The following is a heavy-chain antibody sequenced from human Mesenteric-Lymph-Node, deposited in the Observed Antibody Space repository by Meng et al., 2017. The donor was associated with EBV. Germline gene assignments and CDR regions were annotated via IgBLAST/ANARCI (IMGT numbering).Heavy chain of an antibody. CDR3: ATTPYSILGWFDP. J-gene: IGHJ5*02. D-gene: IGHD2-15*01. V-gene: IGHV4-4*02. Sequence: SGPALGNPAGPPSFPCMASVYSIVSTNWWSGVRQPPGKGLEWIGEIYHSGSTNYNPSLKSRVTISVDKSKNQFSLRLNSVTAADTAVYYCATTPYSILGWFDPWGQGTLVTVSS. CDR2: IYHSGST. CDR1: VYSIVSTNW.